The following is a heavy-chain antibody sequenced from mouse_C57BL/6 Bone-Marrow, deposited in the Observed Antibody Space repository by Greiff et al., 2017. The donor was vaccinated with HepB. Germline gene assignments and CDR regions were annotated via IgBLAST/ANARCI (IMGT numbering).Heavy chain of an antibody. D-gene: IGHD2-3*01. CDR2: IRNKANNHAT. J-gene: IGHJ3*01. CDR3: TSYDGYQAWFAY. CDR1: GFTFSDAW. V-gene: IGHV6-6*01. Sequence: EVKLMESGGGLVQPGGSMKLSCAASGFTFSDAWMDWVRQSPEKGLEWVAEIRNKANNHATYYAESVKGRFTISRDDSKSSVYLQMNSLRARDTGIYYCTSYDGYQAWFAYWGQGTLVTVSA.